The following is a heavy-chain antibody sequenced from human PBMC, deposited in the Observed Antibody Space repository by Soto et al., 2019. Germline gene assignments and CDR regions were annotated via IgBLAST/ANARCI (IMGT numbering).Heavy chain of an antibody. CDR3: AKDKGAPMAYYFDC. J-gene: IGHJ4*02. Sequence: PGGSLRLSCAASRFTFSDYAMSWVRQVPGKGLEWVSSITISSGITYYADSVRDRFTISRDDSKNTLYLQMNSLRADDTAVYYCAKDKGAPMAYYFDCWGQGTLVTVSS. V-gene: IGHV3-23*01. D-gene: IGHD3-16*01. CDR2: ITISSGIT. CDR1: RFTFSDYA.